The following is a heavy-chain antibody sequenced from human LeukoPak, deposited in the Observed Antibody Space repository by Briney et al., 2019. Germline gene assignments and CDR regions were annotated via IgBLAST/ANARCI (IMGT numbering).Heavy chain of an antibody. D-gene: IGHD3-22*01. CDR1: GFTFSSYW. V-gene: IGHV3-7*01. Sequence: GGSLRLTCAASGFTFSSYWMRWVRQASGKGLEWVANIKQDGSEKYYVDSVKGRFTISRDNAKNSLYLQMNSLRAEDTAVYYCARDPHYYDSSAWGQGTLVTVSS. CDR3: ARDPHYYDSSA. CDR2: IKQDGSEK. J-gene: IGHJ5*02.